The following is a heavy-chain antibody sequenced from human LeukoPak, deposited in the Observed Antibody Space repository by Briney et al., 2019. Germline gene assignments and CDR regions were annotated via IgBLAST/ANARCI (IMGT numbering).Heavy chain of an antibody. J-gene: IGHJ4*02. CDR2: INPSGGST. CDR1: GYTFTSYY. V-gene: IGHV1-46*01. CDR3: ARGRQQQLVPIEYYFDY. Sequence: GASVKVSCKASGYTFTSYYMHWVRQAPGQGLEWMGIINPSGGSTSYAQKFQGRVTMTRDRATSTVYMELSSLRSEDTAVYYCARGRQQQLVPIEYYFDYWGQGTLVTVSS. D-gene: IGHD6-13*01.